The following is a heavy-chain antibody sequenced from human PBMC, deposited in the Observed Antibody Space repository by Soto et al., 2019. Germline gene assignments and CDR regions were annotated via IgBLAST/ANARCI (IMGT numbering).Heavy chain of an antibody. CDR3: AIGPRMWLAGGGY. J-gene: IGHJ4*02. Sequence: SETLSLTCAVSGHSISSGYYWGWIRQPPGKGLEWIGNVHHNGITDYNPSLKSRITISIDTSKKQFSLKLNSVTAADTAVYYCAIGPRMWLAGGGYWGQGTQVTVSS. D-gene: IGHD6-19*01. CDR2: VHHNGIT. V-gene: IGHV4-38-2*01. CDR1: GHSISSGYY.